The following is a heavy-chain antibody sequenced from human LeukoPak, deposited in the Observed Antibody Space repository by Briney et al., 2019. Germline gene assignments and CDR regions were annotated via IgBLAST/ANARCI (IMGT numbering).Heavy chain of an antibody. CDR2: ISGSGGST. D-gene: IGHD3-9*01. J-gene: IGHJ4*02. Sequence: GGSLRLSCAASGFTFSSYAMSWVRQAPGKGLEWVSAISGSGGSTYYADSVKGRFTISRDNSKNTLYLQMNSQRAEDTAVYYCAKDQPYDILTGLYSGFDYWGQGTLVTVSS. V-gene: IGHV3-23*01. CDR1: GFTFSSYA. CDR3: AKDQPYDILTGLYSGFDY.